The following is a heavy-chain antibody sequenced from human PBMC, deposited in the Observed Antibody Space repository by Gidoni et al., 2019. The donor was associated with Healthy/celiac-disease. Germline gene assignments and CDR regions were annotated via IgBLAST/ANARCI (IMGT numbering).Heavy chain of an antibody. J-gene: IGHJ4*02. D-gene: IGHD2-2*01. CDR2: LCSSGSTI. Sequence: QVQLVESGGGLVKPGGSLRLSCAASGFTFSDYYLSWIRQAPGKGMEWVSTLCSSGSTIYYADSVKGRFTISRDNAKNSLYLQMNSLRAEDTAVYYCERADKGPAAHFDYWGQGTLVTVSS. V-gene: IGHV3-11*01. CDR1: GFTFSDYY. CDR3: ERADKGPAAHFDY.